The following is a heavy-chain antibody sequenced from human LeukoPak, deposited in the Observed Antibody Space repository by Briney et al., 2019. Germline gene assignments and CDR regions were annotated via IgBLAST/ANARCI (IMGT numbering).Heavy chain of an antibody. J-gene: IGHJ4*02. V-gene: IGHV4-59*01. D-gene: IGHD6-6*01. Sequence: SETLSLTCTVSGGSISNYYWSWIRQPPGTGLEWIGYIYYTGSTNYNPSLTSRVNISVDTSKNQFSLNLTSVTAADTAVYYCARWGSIAVARFDYWGQGTLVTVSS. CDR3: ARWGSIAVARFDY. CDR2: IYYTGST. CDR1: GGSISNYY.